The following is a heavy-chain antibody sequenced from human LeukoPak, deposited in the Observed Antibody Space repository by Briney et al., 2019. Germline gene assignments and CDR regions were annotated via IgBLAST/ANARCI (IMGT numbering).Heavy chain of an antibody. V-gene: IGHV3-48*02. CDR2: VSASSDI. Sequence: GRSLRLSCPASGFTFSSYTMNWDRQAPGKGLQWVSTVSASSDIHYSDSVKGRFTISRDNARNSLYLQMNSLRDEDTAVYYCARDALHTAHFDYWGQGTLVTVSS. CDR1: GFTFSSYT. CDR3: ARDALHTAHFDY. D-gene: IGHD5-18*01. J-gene: IGHJ4*02.